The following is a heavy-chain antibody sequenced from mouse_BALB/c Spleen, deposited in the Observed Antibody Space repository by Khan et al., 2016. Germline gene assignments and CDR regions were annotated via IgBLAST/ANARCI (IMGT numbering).Heavy chain of an antibody. V-gene: IGHV2-6*02. CDR2: IWSDGST. D-gene: IGHD1-1*02. CDR1: GFSLTSYG. CDR3: ARRDEGGAAMDY. Sequence: QVQLQQAGPGLVAPSQSLSITCTVPGFSLTSYGVHWVRQPPGKGLEWLVVIWSDGSTTNYSAFHSRLSISKDNSSSQVFLKMYSLQTDDTAMYYCARRDEGGAAMDYWGQGTLVTVSS. J-gene: IGHJ4*01.